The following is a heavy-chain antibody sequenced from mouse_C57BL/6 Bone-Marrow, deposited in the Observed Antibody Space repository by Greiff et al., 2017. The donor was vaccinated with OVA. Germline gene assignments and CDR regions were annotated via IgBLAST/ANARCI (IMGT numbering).Heavy chain of an antibody. CDR3: ARKRTGTYDY. CDR2: IYPGDGDT. J-gene: IGHJ2*01. V-gene: IGHV1-82*01. D-gene: IGHD4-1*01. Sequence: VQLKESGPELVKPGASVKISCKASGYAFSSSWMNWVKQRPGKGLEWIGRIYPGDGDTNYNGKFKGKATLTADKSSSTAYMQLSSLTSEDSAVYFCARKRTGTYDYWGQGTTLTVSS. CDR1: GYAFSSSW.